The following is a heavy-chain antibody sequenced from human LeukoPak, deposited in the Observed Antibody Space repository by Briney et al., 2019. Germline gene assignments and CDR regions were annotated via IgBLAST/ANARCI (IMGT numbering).Heavy chain of an antibody. Sequence: GESLKISCKGSGYIFSNNWITWVRQMPGKGLEWMGKINPSDYHTNYGPSFQGHVSISAEKSINTVYLQWSSLKASDTAMYYCVRGSGWVDFWGQGTLVIVSS. V-gene: IGHV5-10-1*01. D-gene: IGHD6-19*01. CDR3: VRGSGWVDF. J-gene: IGHJ4*02. CDR1: GYIFSNNW. CDR2: INPSDYHT.